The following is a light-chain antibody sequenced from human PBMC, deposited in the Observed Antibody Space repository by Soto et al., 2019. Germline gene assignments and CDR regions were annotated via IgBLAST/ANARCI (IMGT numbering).Light chain of an antibody. V-gene: IGKV3-20*01. CDR3: QPFGSSPGFT. CDR2: GAS. J-gene: IGKJ3*01. CDR1: QNINSRY. Sequence: EIVLTQSPGTLSLSPGERATLSCRASQNINSRYLAWYQQKPGQAPRLLIYGASSRATGIPDRFSGSGSGTDFTLTISRLEPEDFAVYYCQPFGSSPGFTLGPGTKVDIK.